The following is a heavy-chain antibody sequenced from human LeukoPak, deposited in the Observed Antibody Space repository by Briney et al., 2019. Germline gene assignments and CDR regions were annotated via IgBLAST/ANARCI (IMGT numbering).Heavy chain of an antibody. CDR3: AKDYAVGSIDY. CDR2: ISRSGEST. Sequence: GGSLRLSCAASGFTFSGFAMSWIRQAPGKGLEWVSSISRSGESTFYADSVRGRFTVSRDNSKNTVSLQMESLRAEDTALYYCAKDYAVGSIDYWGQGTLVTVSS. V-gene: IGHV3-23*01. CDR1: GFTFSGFA. D-gene: IGHD3-16*01. J-gene: IGHJ4*02.